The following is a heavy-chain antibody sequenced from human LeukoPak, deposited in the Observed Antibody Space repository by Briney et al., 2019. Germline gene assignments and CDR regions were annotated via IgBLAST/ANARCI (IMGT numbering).Heavy chain of an antibody. J-gene: IGHJ3*02. CDR2: ISSSGYTI. CDR3: ARGPSIAARYDAFDI. CDR1: EFTFTSYE. V-gene: IGHV3-48*03. D-gene: IGHD6-6*01. Sequence: GGPLRLSWAASEFTFTSYELNWVRQARGKRLEWVSYISSSGYTISCADSEKRRFTLSRDNARNSLYLQVISLRAEDTAVYYCARGPSIAARYDAFDIWGQGTMVTVSS.